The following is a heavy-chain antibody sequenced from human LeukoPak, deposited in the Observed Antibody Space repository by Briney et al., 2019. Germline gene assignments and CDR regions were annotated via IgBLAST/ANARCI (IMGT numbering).Heavy chain of an antibody. D-gene: IGHD4-17*01. CDR2: IYYSGST. CDR3: ARQNYGDYLDY. CDR1: GGSISSYY. V-gene: IGHV4-39*01. Sequence: SETLSLTCTVSGGSISSYYWSWIRQPPGKGLEWIGSIYYSGSTYYNPSLKSRVTISVDTSENQFSLKLSSVTATDTAVYYCARQNYGDYLDYWGQGTLVTVSS. J-gene: IGHJ4*02.